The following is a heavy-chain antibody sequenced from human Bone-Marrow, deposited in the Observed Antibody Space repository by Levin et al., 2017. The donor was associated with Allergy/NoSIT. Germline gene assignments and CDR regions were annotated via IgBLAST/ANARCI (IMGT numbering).Heavy chain of an antibody. D-gene: IGHD4-17*01. J-gene: IGHJ3*02. CDR3: AREMSTVTTDAFDI. Sequence: ASVKVSCKASGYTFTGYYMHWVRQAPGQGLEWMGWINPNSGGTNYAQKFQGRVTMTRDTSISTAYMELSRLRSDDTAVYYCAREMSTVTTDAFDIWGQGTMVTVSS. V-gene: IGHV1-2*02. CDR1: GYTFTGYY. CDR2: INPNSGGT.